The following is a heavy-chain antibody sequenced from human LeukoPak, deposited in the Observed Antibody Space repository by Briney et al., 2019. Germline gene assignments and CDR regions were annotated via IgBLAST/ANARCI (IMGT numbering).Heavy chain of an antibody. CDR3: ASRLRNPYYFDY. J-gene: IGHJ4*02. Sequence: SETLSLTCTASGGSISSSSYYWGWIRQPPGKGLEWIGSIYYSGSTYYNPSLKSRVTISVDTSKNQFSLKLSSVTAADTAVYYCASRLRNPYYFDYWGQGTLVTVSS. V-gene: IGHV4-39*01. CDR2: IYYSGST. D-gene: IGHD5-18*01. CDR1: GGSISSSSYY.